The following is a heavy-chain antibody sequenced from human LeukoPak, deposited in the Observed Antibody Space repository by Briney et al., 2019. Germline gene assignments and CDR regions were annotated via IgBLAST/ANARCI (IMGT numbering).Heavy chain of an antibody. CDR1: GYTFTTYG. D-gene: IGHD6-19*01. CDR3: ARDREELGYSSGWYDFDY. V-gene: IGHV1-18*01. Sequence: GASVKVSCKASGYTFTTYGISWVRQAPGQGLEWMGWIRASNGNTNYPQKVQGRVTMTTDTSTSTAYMELRSLRSDDTAVYYCARDREELGYSSGWYDFDYWGQGTLVTVSS. J-gene: IGHJ4*02. CDR2: IRASNGNT.